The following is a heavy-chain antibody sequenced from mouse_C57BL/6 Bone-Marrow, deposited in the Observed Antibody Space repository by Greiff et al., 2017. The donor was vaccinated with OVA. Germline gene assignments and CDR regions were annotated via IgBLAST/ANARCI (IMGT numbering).Heavy chain of an antibody. V-gene: IGHV5-4*01. D-gene: IGHD1-1*01. CDR1: GFTFSSYA. Sequence: EVKLVESGGGLVKPGGSLKLSCAASGFTFSSYAMSWVRQTPEKRLEWVATISDGGSYTYYPDNVKGRFTISRDNAKNNLYLQMSHLKSEDTAMYYCARDPYYYGSSQSFFDYWGQGTTLTVSS. J-gene: IGHJ2*01. CDR2: ISDGGSYT. CDR3: ARDPYYYGSSQSFFDY.